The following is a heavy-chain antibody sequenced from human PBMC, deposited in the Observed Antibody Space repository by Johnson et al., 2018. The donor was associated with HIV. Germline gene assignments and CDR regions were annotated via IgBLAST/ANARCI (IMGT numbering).Heavy chain of an antibody. CDR3: ARGPPLQWELRGNAFDI. CDR1: GFTFSSYD. Sequence: VLLVESGGGLVKPGGSLRLSCAASGFTFSSYDMHWVRQATGKGLEWVSAIGTAGDTYYPGSVKGRFTISRENAKNSLYLQMNSRRAGDTAVYYCARGPPLQWELRGNAFDIWGQGTMVTVSS. V-gene: IGHV3-13*01. J-gene: IGHJ3*02. D-gene: IGHD1-26*01. CDR2: IGTAGDT.